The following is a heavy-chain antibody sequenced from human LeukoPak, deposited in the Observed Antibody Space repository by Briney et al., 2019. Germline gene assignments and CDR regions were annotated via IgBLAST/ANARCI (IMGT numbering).Heavy chain of an antibody. V-gene: IGHV1-18*01. CDR2: ISAYNGNT. CDR1: GYTFTSYG. D-gene: IGHD3-3*01. CDR3: ARDLEYYDFWSGYPSTS. J-gene: IGHJ5*02. Sequence: ASVKVSCKASGYTFTSYGISWVRQAPGQGLERMGWISAYNGNTNYAQKLQGRATMTTDTSTSTAYMELRSLRSDDTAVYYCARDLEYYDFWSGYPSTSWGKGTLVTVSS.